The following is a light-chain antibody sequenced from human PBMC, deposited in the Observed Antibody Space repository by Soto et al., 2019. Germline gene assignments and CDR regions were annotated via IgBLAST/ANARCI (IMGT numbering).Light chain of an antibody. J-gene: IGKJ4*01. CDR3: QQYGSSVT. CDR2: GAS. V-gene: IGKV3-20*01. Sequence: EIVLTQSPGSLSLSPGERATLSCRASQSVYNNYIAWYQHSPGQAPRVLIYGASTRASGTPDRFSGSGSGSEFTLTITRLEPADSALYYCQQYGSSVTFCGGTKVE. CDR1: QSVYNNY.